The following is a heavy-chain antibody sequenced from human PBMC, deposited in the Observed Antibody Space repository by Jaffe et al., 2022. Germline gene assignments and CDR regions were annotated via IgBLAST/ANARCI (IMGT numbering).Heavy chain of an antibody. CDR3: ARVLTAVTTDYYYYMDV. D-gene: IGHD4-17*01. J-gene: IGHJ6*03. CDR1: GFTFSSYS. Sequence: EVQLVESGGGLVQPGGSLRLSCAASGFTFSSYSMNWVRQAPGKGLEWVSYISSSSSTIYYADSVKGRFTISRDNAKNSLYLQMNSLRAEDTAVYYCARVLTAVTTDYYYYMDVWGKGTTVTVSS. CDR2: ISSSSSTI. V-gene: IGHV3-48*01.